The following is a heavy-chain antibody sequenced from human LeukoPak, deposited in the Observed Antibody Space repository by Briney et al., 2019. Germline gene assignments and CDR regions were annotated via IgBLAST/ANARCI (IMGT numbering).Heavy chain of an antibody. CDR1: GFTFSSYG. Sequence: GGSLRLSCAASGFTFSSYGMHWVRQAPGKGLEWVAFIRYDGSNKYYADSVRGRFTISRDNSKNTLYLQMNSLRAEDTAVYYCAKRAGKGLRYFDWSYYFDYWGQGTLVTVSS. V-gene: IGHV3-30*02. J-gene: IGHJ4*02. CDR3: AKRAGKGLRYFDWSYYFDY. CDR2: IRYDGSNK. D-gene: IGHD3-9*01.